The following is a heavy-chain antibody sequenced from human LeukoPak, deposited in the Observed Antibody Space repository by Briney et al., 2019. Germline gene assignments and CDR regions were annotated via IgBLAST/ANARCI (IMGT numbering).Heavy chain of an antibody. V-gene: IGHV4-39*01. CDR1: GGSISSSSYY. J-gene: IGHJ4*02. Sequence: SETLSLTCTVSGGSISSSSYYWGWIRQPPGKGLEWIGSIYYSGSTYYNPSLKSRVTISVDTSKNQFSLKLSSVTAADTAVYYCARMDLDITIFGVVPNYWGQGTLVTVSS. D-gene: IGHD3-3*01. CDR3: ARMDLDITIFGVVPNY. CDR2: IYYSGST.